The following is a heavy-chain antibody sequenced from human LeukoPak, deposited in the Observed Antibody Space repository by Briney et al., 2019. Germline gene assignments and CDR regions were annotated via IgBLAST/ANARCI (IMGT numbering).Heavy chain of an antibody. CDR2: IYYSGST. Sequence: SETLSLTCTVSGGSISSYYWSWIRQPPGKGLEWIGYIYYSGSTNYNPSLKSRVTISVDTSKNQFSLKLSSVTAADTAVYYCASTSSGYSSSWYVFWDYWGQGTLVTVSS. CDR1: GGSISSYY. CDR3: ASTSSGYSSSWYVFWDY. D-gene: IGHD6-13*01. J-gene: IGHJ4*02. V-gene: IGHV4-59*08.